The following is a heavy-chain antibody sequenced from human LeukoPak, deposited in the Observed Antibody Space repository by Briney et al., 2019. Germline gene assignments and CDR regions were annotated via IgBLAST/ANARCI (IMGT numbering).Heavy chain of an antibody. V-gene: IGHV3-23*01. CDR1: GFTFRDYA. Sequence: GGSLRLSCVASGFTFRDYAMSWVRQAPGKGLEWVSPISGSSGDTYYADSVKGRFTISRDNSKNTLYLQMNNLRAEDTAIYFCAKVRHTSGWKSYYFEFWGQGTLVTVSS. J-gene: IGHJ4*02. D-gene: IGHD6-19*01. CDR3: AKVRHTSGWKSYYFEF. CDR2: ISGSSGDT.